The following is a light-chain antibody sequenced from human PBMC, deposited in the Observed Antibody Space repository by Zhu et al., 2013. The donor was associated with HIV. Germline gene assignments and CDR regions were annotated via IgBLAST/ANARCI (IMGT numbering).Light chain of an antibody. Sequence: EIVLTQSPGTLSLSPGERVTLSCRASQSVTSNYLAWYQQKPGRAPRLLIYGASTRATGIPDRFSGGGSGTDFSLTISRLEPEDAAMYYXQQYGISPGTFGQGTKVEIK. J-gene: IGKJ1*01. CDR1: QSVTSNY. CDR3: QQYGISPGT. V-gene: IGKV3-20*01. CDR2: GAS.